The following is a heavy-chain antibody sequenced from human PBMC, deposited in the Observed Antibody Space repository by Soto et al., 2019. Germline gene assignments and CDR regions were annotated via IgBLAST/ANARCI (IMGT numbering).Heavy chain of an antibody. CDR1: GGSFSGYY. V-gene: IGHV4-34*01. D-gene: IGHD6-13*01. CDR2: INHSGST. CDR3: ARALRFSSSWPGRNNWFDP. J-gene: IGHJ5*02. Sequence: PSETLSLTCAVYGGSFSGYYWSWIRQPPGKGREWIGEINHSGSTNYNPSLKSRVAISVDTSKNQFSLKLSSVTAADTAVYYCARALRFSSSWPGRNNWFDPWGQGTLVTVSS.